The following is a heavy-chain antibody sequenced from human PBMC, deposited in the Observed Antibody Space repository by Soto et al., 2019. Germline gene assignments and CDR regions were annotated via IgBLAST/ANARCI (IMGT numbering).Heavy chain of an antibody. V-gene: IGHV3-33*01. CDR1: GFTFSSYG. D-gene: IGHD3-22*01. J-gene: IGHJ3*02. CDR3: ARDVPYYYDSIDAFDI. CDR2: IWYDGSNK. Sequence: QVQLVESGGGVVQPGRSLRLSCAASGFTFSSYGMHWVRQAPGKGLEWVAVIWYDGSNKYYADSVKGRFTISRDNSKNTLYLQMNSLRAEDTAVYYCARDVPYYYDSIDAFDIWGQGTMVTVSS.